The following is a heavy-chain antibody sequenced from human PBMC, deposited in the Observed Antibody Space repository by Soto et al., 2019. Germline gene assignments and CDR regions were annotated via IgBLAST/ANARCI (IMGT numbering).Heavy chain of an antibody. Sequence: QITLKESGPTLVKPTQTLTLTCTFSGFSLSSIGVGVGWIRQPPGKALEWLGILYWDDDKHYSPSLKSRISIAKDTSKDQVVLTLTNMDPVDTAPYYCAHTIVVVPTAHDAFDVWGQGTMVTVSS. CDR3: AHTIVVVPTAHDAFDV. D-gene: IGHD2-2*01. J-gene: IGHJ3*01. V-gene: IGHV2-5*02. CDR2: LYWDDDK. CDR1: GFSLSSIGVG.